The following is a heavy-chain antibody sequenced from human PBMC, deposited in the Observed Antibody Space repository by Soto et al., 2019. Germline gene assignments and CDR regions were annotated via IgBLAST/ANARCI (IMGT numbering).Heavy chain of an antibody. J-gene: IGHJ4*02. Sequence: QVQLVQSGAAVKKPGASVKVSCKASGYTFTNFGISWVRQGPGQGLEWMGWTSSYNGNTNYSQNFQGRVTMTTATSTSTAYMALRSLRSDDTAVYYCARGRTPIAYCGQGTLVTVSS. D-gene: IGHD2-15*01. CDR2: TSSYNGNT. CDR1: GYTFTNFG. CDR3: ARGRTPIAY. V-gene: IGHV1-18*01.